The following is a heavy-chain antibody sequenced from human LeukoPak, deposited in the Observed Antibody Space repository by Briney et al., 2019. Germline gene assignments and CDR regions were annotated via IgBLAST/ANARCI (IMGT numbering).Heavy chain of an antibody. CDR2: ISSSSSYI. V-gene: IGHV3-21*01. D-gene: IGHD4-17*01. CDR1: GFTFSSDS. J-gene: IGHJ3*02. Sequence: GGSLRLSCAASGFTFSSDSMNWVRQAPGKGLEWVSSISSSSSYIYYADSVKGRFTISRDNAKNSLYLQMNSLRAEDTAVYYCAIMTTVTSYAFDIWGQGTMVTVSS. CDR3: AIMTTVTSYAFDI.